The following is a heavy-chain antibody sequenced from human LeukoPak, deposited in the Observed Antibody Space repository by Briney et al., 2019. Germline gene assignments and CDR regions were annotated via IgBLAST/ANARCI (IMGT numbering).Heavy chain of an antibody. D-gene: IGHD5-18*01. Sequence: SETLSLTCTVSGGSISSYCWSWIRQPAGKGLEWIGRIYTSGCTNYNPSLKSRVTMSVDTSKNQFSLKLSSVTAADTAVYYCAGYRPPRGDAFDIWGQGTMVTVSS. CDR2: IYTSGCT. J-gene: IGHJ3*02. CDR3: AGYRPPRGDAFDI. CDR1: GGSISSYC. V-gene: IGHV4-4*07.